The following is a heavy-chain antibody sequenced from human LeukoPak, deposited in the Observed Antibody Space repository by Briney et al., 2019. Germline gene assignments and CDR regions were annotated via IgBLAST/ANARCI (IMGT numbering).Heavy chain of an antibody. J-gene: IGHJ3*02. D-gene: IGHD2-21*02. CDR1: GFTFSSYG. Sequence: GGSLRLSCAASGFTFSSYGMHWVRQAPGKGLEWVAVISYDGSNKYYADSVKGRFTISGDNSKNTLYLQMNSLRAEDTAVYYCAKPDTAYCGGDCYHDAFDIWGQGTMVTVSS. CDR3: AKPDTAYCGGDCYHDAFDI. CDR2: ISYDGSNK. V-gene: IGHV3-30*18.